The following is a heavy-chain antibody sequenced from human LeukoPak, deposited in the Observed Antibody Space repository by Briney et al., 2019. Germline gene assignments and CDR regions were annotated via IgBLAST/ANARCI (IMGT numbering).Heavy chain of an antibody. CDR3: ARALQLVSTMLFDP. D-gene: IGHD6-13*01. V-gene: IGHV3-21*01. Sequence: PGGSLRLSCAASGFTFSSYSMNWVRQAPGKRLEWVSSISSSSSYIYYADSVKGRFTISRDNAKNSLYLQMNSLRAEDTAVYYCARALQLVSTMLFDPWGQGTLVTVSS. CDR1: GFTFSSYS. CDR2: ISSSSSYI. J-gene: IGHJ5*02.